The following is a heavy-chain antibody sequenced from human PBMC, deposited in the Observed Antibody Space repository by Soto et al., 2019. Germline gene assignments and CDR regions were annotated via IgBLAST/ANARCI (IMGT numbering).Heavy chain of an antibody. D-gene: IGHD6-13*01. CDR3: ARSIAAAVDLDY. V-gene: IGHV1-18*01. Sequence: QVQLVQSGAEVKKPGASVKVSCKASGYTFSSYGISWVRQAPGQGLEWMGWISAYNGNTNYAQKLQGRVTMTTDTCTSTANMEVRSLRSDDTAVYYCARSIAAAVDLDYWGQGPLVTVAS. CDR2: ISAYNGNT. J-gene: IGHJ4*02. CDR1: GYTFSSYG.